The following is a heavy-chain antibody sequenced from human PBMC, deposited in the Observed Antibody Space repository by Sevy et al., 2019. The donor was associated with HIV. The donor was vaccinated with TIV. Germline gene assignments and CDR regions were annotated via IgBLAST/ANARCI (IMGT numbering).Heavy chain of an antibody. CDR1: GFTFSSYS. Sequence: GGSLRLSCAASGFTFSSYSMNWVRQAPGKGLEWVSSISSSSSYIYYADSVKGRFTISRDNAKNSLYLQMNSLGAEDTAVYYCASPEVSGSYGNFDYWGQGTLVTVSS. V-gene: IGHV3-21*01. J-gene: IGHJ4*02. CDR3: ASPEVSGSYGNFDY. D-gene: IGHD1-26*01. CDR2: ISSSSSYI.